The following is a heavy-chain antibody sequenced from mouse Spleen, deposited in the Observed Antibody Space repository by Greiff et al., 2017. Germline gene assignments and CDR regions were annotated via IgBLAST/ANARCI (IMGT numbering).Heavy chain of an antibody. Sequence: EVMLVESGGGLVKPGGSLKLSCAASGFTFSSYAMSWVRQTPEKRLEWVAAINSNGGSTYYPDTVKDRFTISRDNAKNTLYLQMSSLRSEDTALYYCARAPHYGNYAFDYWGQGTTLTVSS. CDR1: GFTFSSYA. CDR2: INSNGGST. V-gene: IGHV5-6-2*01. D-gene: IGHD2-1*01. J-gene: IGHJ2*01. CDR3: ARAPHYGNYAFDY.